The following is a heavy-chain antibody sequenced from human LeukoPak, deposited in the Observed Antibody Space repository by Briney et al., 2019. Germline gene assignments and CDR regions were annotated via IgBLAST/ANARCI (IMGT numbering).Heavy chain of an antibody. CDR2: FSGSGDGT. D-gene: IGHD5-24*01. J-gene: IGHJ6*02. Sequence: GGSLRLSCAASGFTFSSYAMSWVRQAPGTGLEWVSVFSGSGDGTYYADSVKGRFTISRDNSKNTLYLQMNSLRAEDTAVYYCARITTEGRAYYYYGMDVWGQGTTVTVSS. CDR1: GFTFSSYA. V-gene: IGHV3-23*01. CDR3: ARITTEGRAYYYYGMDV.